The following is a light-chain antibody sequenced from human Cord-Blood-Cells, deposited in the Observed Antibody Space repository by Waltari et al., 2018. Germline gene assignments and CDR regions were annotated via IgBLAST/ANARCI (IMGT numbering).Light chain of an antibody. CDR1: QSVSSN. Sequence: EIVMTQSPATLSVSPGERATPSRRASQSVSSNLAWYQQKPGQAPRLLIYGGSTRATGIPARFSGSGSGTEFTLTSSSLQSEDLAVYYCQQYNNWRTFGQGTKVEIK. CDR2: GGS. V-gene: IGKV3-15*01. J-gene: IGKJ1*01. CDR3: QQYNNWRT.